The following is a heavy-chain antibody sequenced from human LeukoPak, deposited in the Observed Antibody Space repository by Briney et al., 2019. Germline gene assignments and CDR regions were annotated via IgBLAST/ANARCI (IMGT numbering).Heavy chain of an antibody. CDR2: NITIFGTA. V-gene: IGHV1-69*13. D-gene: IGHD6-13*01. CDR1: GGTFSSYA. Sequence: ASVKVSCKASGGTFSSYAISWVRQAPGQGLEWMGGNITIFGTANYAQKFQGRVTITADESTSTAYMELSSLRSEDTAVYYCASGGIAAAGEVGYFDYWGQGTLVTVSS. CDR3: ASGGIAAAGEVGYFDY. J-gene: IGHJ4*02.